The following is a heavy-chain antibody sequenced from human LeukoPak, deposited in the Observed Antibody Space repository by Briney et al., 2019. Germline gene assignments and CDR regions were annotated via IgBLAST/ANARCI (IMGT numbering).Heavy chain of an antibody. D-gene: IGHD1-26*01. CDR2: INHSGST. Sequence: SETLSLTCAVYGGSFSGYYWSWIRQPPGKGLEWIGEINHSGSTNYNPSLKSRVTISVDTSKNQFSPKLSSVTAADTAVYYCARGQWELTNMYYFDYWGQGTLVTVSS. J-gene: IGHJ4*02. V-gene: IGHV4-34*01. CDR1: GGSFSGYY. CDR3: ARGQWELTNMYYFDY.